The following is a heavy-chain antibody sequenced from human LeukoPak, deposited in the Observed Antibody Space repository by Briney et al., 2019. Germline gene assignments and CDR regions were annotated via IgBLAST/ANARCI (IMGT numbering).Heavy chain of an antibody. CDR2: ISDDGKKK. V-gene: IGHV3-30*18. CDR3: AKILRESMDWLDL. Sequence: GRSLRLSCAASGFTFTSYGMHWVRQAPGKGLEWVALISDDGKKKVYADPVKGRFTISRDNSKKTLYLQMNSLRPEDTAVYYCAKILRESMDWLDLWGQGTLVTVSS. CDR1: GFTFTSYG. D-gene: IGHD6-6*01. J-gene: IGHJ5*02.